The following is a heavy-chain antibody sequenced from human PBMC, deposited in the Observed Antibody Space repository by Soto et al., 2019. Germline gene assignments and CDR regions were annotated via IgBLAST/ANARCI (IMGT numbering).Heavy chain of an antibody. CDR1: GDSISSGSYC. CDR2: IFYSGST. Sequence: LTCTVSGDSISSGSYCWTWVRQRPGTGLEWMGYIFYSGSTSYNPSLRSRLSMSVDTSKNEFSLKLSSVTAADTAVYYCAREPLIRGVRYYFDYWGRGTLVTVSS. D-gene: IGHD3-10*01. CDR3: AREPLIRGVRYYFDY. V-gene: IGHV4-31*03. J-gene: IGHJ4*02.